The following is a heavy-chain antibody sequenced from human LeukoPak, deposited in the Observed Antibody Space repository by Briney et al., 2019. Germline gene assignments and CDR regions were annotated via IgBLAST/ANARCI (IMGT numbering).Heavy chain of an antibody. Sequence: ASVKVSCKASGYTFTSYGISWVRQAPGQGLEWMGWISAYNGNTNYAQKLQGRVTMTTDTSTSTAYMELRSLRSDDTAVYYCARDTYPEGSIPFDYWGQGTLVTISS. V-gene: IGHV1-18*01. CDR3: ARDTYPEGSIPFDY. CDR1: GYTFTSYG. CDR2: ISAYNGNT. J-gene: IGHJ4*02. D-gene: IGHD1-26*01.